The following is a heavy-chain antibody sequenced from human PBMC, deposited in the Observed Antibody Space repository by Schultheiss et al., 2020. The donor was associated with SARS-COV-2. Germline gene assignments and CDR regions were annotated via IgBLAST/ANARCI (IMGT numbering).Heavy chain of an antibody. Sequence: SETLSLTCSVSGSSITGFFWTWIRQPPGKGLDPIGNIYFTGITKYNPSLKSRVTISIDTSKKQFSLKLGSVTAADTAVYFCARATRVESLFSVRGGSFDFWGRGVLVTVSS. D-gene: IGHD5-24*01. CDR3: ARATRVESLFSVRGGSFDF. CDR1: GSSITGFF. V-gene: IGHV4-59*01. CDR2: IYFTGIT. J-gene: IGHJ4*02.